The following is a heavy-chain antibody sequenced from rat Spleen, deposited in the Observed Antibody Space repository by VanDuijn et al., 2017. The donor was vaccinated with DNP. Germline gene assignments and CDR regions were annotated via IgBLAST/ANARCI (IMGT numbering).Heavy chain of an antibody. V-gene: IGHV5-17*01. Sequence: EVQLVESGGGLVQPGRSLKLSCAASGFTFSDYAMAWVRQAPKKGLEWVATISYDGSRTYYRDSVKGRFTISRDNAKSTLYLQMDSLRSEDTATYYCARRTPGCPFDYWGQGVMVTVSS. J-gene: IGHJ2*01. D-gene: IGHD1-4*01. CDR2: ISYDGSRT. CDR3: ARRTPGCPFDY. CDR1: GFTFSDYA.